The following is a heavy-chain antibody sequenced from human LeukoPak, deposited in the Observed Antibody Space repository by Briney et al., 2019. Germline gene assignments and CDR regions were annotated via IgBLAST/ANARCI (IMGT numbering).Heavy chain of an antibody. CDR2: INHSGST. J-gene: IGHJ6*02. Sequence: SETLSLTCAVYGGSFSGYYWSWIRQPPGKGLEWIGEINHSGSTNYNPSLKGRVTISVDTSKNQFSLKLSSVTAADTAVYYCARGGTYCSSTSCYKGRYYYYGMDVWGQGTTVTASS. V-gene: IGHV4-34*01. CDR3: ARGGTYCSSTSCYKGRYYYYGMDV. CDR1: GGSFSGYY. D-gene: IGHD2-2*02.